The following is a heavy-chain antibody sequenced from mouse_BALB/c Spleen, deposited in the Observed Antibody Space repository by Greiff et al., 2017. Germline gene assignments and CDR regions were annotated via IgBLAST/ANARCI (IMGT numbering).Heavy chain of an antibody. CDR1: GFTFSDYY. CDR2: ISDGGSYT. Sequence: DVMLVESGGGLVKPGGSLKLSCAASGFTFSDYYMYWVRQTPEKRLEWVATISDGGSYTYYPDSVKGRFTISRDNAKNNLYLQMSSLKSEDTAMYYCARDGDYDYPFAYWGQGTLVTVSA. V-gene: IGHV5-4*02. CDR3: ARDGDYDYPFAY. D-gene: IGHD2-4*01. J-gene: IGHJ3*01.